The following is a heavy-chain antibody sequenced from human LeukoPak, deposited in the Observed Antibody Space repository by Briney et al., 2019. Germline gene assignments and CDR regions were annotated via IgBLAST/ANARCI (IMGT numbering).Heavy chain of an antibody. Sequence: GESLKISCKGSGYCFTSYWIGWVRQMPGKGLEWMGIIYPGDSDTRYSPSFQGQVTISADKSISTAYLQWSSLKASDTAMYYCARLIYGGNSGYYYMDVWGKGTTVTVSS. J-gene: IGHJ6*03. CDR1: GYCFTSYW. CDR3: ARLIYGGNSGYYYMDV. D-gene: IGHD4-23*01. CDR2: IYPGDSDT. V-gene: IGHV5-51*01.